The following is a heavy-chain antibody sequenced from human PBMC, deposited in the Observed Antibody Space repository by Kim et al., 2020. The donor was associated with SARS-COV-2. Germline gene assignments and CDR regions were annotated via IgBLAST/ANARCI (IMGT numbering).Heavy chain of an antibody. V-gene: IGHV4-34*01. CDR2: INQSGNT. CDR1: GGSFSGYS. D-gene: IGHD5-12*01. CDR3: ARGYSR. J-gene: IGHJ4*02. Sequence: SETLSLTCAVYGGSFSGYSWSWIRQPPGKGLEWIGEINQSGNTNYNSSLKSRVTISVDTSKNQFSLKLSSVTAADTGVYYCARGYSRWGQGTLVTVSS.